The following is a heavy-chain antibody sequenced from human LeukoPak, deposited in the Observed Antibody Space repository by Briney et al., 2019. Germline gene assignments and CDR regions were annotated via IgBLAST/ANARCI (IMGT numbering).Heavy chain of an antibody. CDR3: ASEGTTGTTWGPDY. D-gene: IGHD1-1*01. Sequence: PGGSLRLSCAASGFTFSSYEMNWVRQAPGKGLEWVSYISSSGSTIYYADSVKGRFTISRDNAKNTLYLQMNSLRAEDTAVYYCASEGTTGTTWGPDYWGQGTLVTVSS. CDR1: GFTFSSYE. CDR2: ISSSGSTI. J-gene: IGHJ4*02. V-gene: IGHV3-48*03.